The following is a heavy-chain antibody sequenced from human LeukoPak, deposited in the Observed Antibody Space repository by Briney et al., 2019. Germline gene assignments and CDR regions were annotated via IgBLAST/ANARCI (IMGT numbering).Heavy chain of an antibody. D-gene: IGHD2-15*01. CDR1: GDSFTRYW. J-gene: IGHJ4*02. V-gene: IGHV5-51*03. Sequence: GESLKISCKGSGDSFTRYWIGWVRQMPGKGLEWMGIIYPGDSDTGYSPSFQGQVTISADKSISTAYLQWSSLKASDTAMYYCARAVYCSGGSCVFTFDYWGQGTLVTVSS. CDR3: ARAVYCSGGSCVFTFDY. CDR2: IYPGDSDT.